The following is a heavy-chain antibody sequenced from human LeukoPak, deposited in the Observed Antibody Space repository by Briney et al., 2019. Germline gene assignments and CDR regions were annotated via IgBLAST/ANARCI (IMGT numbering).Heavy chain of an antibody. CDR1: GGTFSSYA. CDR2: IIPIFGTS. CDR3: ATQSGLYAAAAGTKLNWFDP. V-gene: IGHV1-69*05. D-gene: IGHD6-13*01. Sequence: ASVKVSCKASGGTFSSYAISWVRQAPGQGLEWMGGIIPIFGTSNYAQKFQGRVTMTRDMSTSTVYMELSSLRSEDTAVYYCATQSGLYAAAAGTKLNWFDPWGQGTLVTVSS. J-gene: IGHJ5*02.